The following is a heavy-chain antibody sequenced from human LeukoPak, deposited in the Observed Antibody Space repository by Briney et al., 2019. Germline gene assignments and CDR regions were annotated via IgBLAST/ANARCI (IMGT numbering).Heavy chain of an antibody. CDR3: ARQNWGSGDY. Sequence: GESLKISCQGSGYRFTNYWIAWVRHVPGKGREWMGIIYPDDSDSRYSPSFHGQVTMSVDKSISTAYLQWSSLKTWDTAIYYCARQNWGSGDYWGQGTLVTVSS. CDR2: IYPDDSDS. CDR1: GYRFTNYW. V-gene: IGHV5-51*01. J-gene: IGHJ4*02. D-gene: IGHD7-27*01.